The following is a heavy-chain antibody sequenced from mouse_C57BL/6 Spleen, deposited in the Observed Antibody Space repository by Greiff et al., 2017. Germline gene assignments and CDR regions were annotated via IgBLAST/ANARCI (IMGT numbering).Heavy chain of an antibody. CDR3: ARRARYYGRSYQEVYAMDY. V-gene: IGHV8-12*01. D-gene: IGHD1-1*01. Sequence: QVTLKVSGPGILQSSQTLSLTCSFSGFSLSTSGMGVSWIRQPSGKGLEWLAHIYWDDDKRYNPSLKSRLTISKDTSRNQVFLKITSVDTADTATYYSARRARYYGRSYQEVYAMDYWGQGTSVTVSS. J-gene: IGHJ4*01. CDR2: IYWDDDK. CDR1: GFSLSTSGMG.